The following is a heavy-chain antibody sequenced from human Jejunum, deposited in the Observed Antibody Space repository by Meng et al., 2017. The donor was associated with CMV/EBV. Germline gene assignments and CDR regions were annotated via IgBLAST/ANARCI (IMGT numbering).Heavy chain of an antibody. D-gene: IGHD5-18*01. CDR3: AHYVDTARGGWYFDL. J-gene: IGHJ2*01. Sequence: GFSLSTTGVCVGWIRQPPGKALEWLAIIYWNDDSRYSLSLKTRLTITKDTSRNQVLLTMTNMDPVDTGTYYCAHYVDTARGGWYFDLWGRGTLVTVSS. V-gene: IGHV2-5*01. CDR1: GFSLSTTGVC. CDR2: IYWNDDS.